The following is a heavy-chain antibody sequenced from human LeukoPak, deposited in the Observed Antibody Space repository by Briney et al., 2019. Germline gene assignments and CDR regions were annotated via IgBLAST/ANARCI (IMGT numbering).Heavy chain of an antibody. V-gene: IGHV1-24*01. CDR2: FDPEDGET. D-gene: IGHD4/OR15-4a*01. Sequence: ASVKVSCKVSGYTLTELSMHWVRQAPGKGLEWRGGFDPEDGETIYAQKFQGRVTMTEGTSTDTAYMELSSLRSEGTAVYYCARESSKYGGYVDYWGQGTLVTVSS. J-gene: IGHJ4*02. CDR1: GYTLTELS. CDR3: ARESSKYGGYVDY.